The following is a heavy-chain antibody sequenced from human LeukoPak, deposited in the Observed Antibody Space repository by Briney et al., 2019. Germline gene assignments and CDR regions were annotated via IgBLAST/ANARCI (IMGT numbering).Heavy chain of an antibody. CDR3: ARGVRVADY. J-gene: IGHJ4*02. Sequence: SETLSLTCAVYGGSFSSYYWSWIRQSPGRGLEWIGEINHTGSTNYNPSLKSRVSISEGTSKNQFSLKLSSVTAADAAVYYCARGVRVADYWGQGTLVTVSS. D-gene: IGHD2-15*01. CDR1: GGSFSSYY. V-gene: IGHV4-34*01. CDR2: INHTGST.